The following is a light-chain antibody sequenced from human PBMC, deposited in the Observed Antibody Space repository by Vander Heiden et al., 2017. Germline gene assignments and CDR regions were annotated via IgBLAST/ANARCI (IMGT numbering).Light chain of an antibody. CDR2: KAS. V-gene: IGKV1-5*03. CDR3: QQYDSYPWT. Sequence: DIPMTHSPSTLYASVGDRVTITCRASRSITTLLVWYQQKPGKAPHLLISKASNLETGVSSKFSGSGSGTEFTLTISNLQPGDFATYYCQQYDSYPWTFGQGTKVEI. J-gene: IGKJ1*01. CDR1: RSITTL.